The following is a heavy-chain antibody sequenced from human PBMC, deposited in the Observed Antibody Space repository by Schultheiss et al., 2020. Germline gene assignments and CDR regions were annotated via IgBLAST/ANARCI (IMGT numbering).Heavy chain of an antibody. D-gene: IGHD6-19*01. CDR2: ISYDGSNK. V-gene: IGHV3-30*04. CDR1: GFTFSSYA. Sequence: GGSLRLSCAASGFTFSSYALSWVRQAPGKGLEWVAVISYDGSNKYYADSVKGRFTISRDNAKNTLYLQMNSLRAEDTAVYYCARERQQWLVLGTDYYYGMDGWGQGTTVTVSS. J-gene: IGHJ6*02. CDR3: ARERQQWLVLGTDYYYGMDG.